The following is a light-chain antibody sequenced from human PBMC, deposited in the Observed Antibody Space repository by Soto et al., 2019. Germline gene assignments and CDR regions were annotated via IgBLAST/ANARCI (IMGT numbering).Light chain of an antibody. Sequence: QSVLTQPPSASGTPGQRVTISCSGSTSNIGSHTVNWYQHVPGKAPKLLITTNNQRPSGVPDRFSGFKSGSSASLVISGLQSEDEADYYCATWDDSLKGVFGTGTKLTVL. V-gene: IGLV1-44*01. CDR2: TNN. CDR1: TSNIGSHT. CDR3: ATWDDSLKGV. J-gene: IGLJ1*01.